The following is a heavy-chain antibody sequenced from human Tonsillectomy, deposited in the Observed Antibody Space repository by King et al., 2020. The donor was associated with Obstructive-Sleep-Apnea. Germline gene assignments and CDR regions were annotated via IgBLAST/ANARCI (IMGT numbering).Heavy chain of an antibody. CDR1: GFTFSSYA. V-gene: IGHV3-30*04. Sequence: QVQLVESWGGVVQPGRSLRLSCAASGFTFSSYAMHWVRQAPGKGLEWVAVISYDGSKKYYADTWKGRFTISRDNSKNTLYLQMNSLRAEDTAVYYCARGGGRYFDSQFDYWGQGTLVTVSS. J-gene: IGHJ4*02. D-gene: IGHD3-9*01. CDR2: ISYDGSKK. CDR3: ARGGGRYFDSQFDY.